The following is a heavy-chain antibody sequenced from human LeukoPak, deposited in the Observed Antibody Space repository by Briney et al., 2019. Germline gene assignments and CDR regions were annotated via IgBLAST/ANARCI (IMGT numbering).Heavy chain of an antibody. D-gene: IGHD3-9*01. J-gene: IGHJ4*02. Sequence: ASVKVSCKASGYTFTSYGISWVRQAPGQGLEWMGWISAYNGNTNYAQKLQGRVTMTTDTSTSKAYMELRSLRSDDTAVYYCARDRPGGLRYFDWLSYWGQGTLVTVSS. CDR3: ARDRPGGLRYFDWLSY. CDR1: GYTFTSYG. V-gene: IGHV1-18*01. CDR2: ISAYNGNT.